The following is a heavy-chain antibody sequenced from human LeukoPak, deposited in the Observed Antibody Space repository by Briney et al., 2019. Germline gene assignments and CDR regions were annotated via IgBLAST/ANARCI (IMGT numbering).Heavy chain of an antibody. D-gene: IGHD3-22*01. CDR3: ARRNTYYYDSSGYFDY. CDR1: GGSISSSSYY. CDR2: IYYSGST. V-gene: IGHV4-39*01. J-gene: IGHJ4*02. Sequence: SETLSLTCTVSGGSISSSSYYWGWIRQPPGKGLEWIGSIYYSGSTYYNPSLKSRVTISVDTSKNQFSLKLSSVTAADTAMYYCARRNTYYYDSSGYFDYWGQGTLVTVSS.